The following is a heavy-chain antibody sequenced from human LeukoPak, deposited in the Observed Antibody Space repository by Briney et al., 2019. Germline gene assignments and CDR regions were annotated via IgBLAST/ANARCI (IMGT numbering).Heavy chain of an antibody. Sequence: GASVKVSCKASGGTFSSYAISWVRQAPGQGLEWMGRIIPILGIANYAQKFQGRVTITADESTSTAYMELSSLRSEDTAVYYCARVEYSSSSHFDYWGQGTLVTVSS. V-gene: IGHV1-69*04. D-gene: IGHD6-6*01. CDR3: ARVEYSSSSHFDY. CDR2: IIPILGIA. J-gene: IGHJ4*02. CDR1: GGTFSSYA.